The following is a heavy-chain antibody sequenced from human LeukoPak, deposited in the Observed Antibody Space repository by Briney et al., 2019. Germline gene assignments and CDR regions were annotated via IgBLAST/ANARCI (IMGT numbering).Heavy chain of an antibody. CDR3: VQARRKVDY. CDR2: INPNSGGT. CDR1: GYTFTGYY. Sequence: GASVKVSCKASGYTFTGYYMHWVRQAPGQGLEWMGWINPNSGGTNYARKFQGRVTMTRDTSISTAYMELSRLRSDDTTVYYCVQARRKVDYWGQGTLVTVSS. J-gene: IGHJ4*02. D-gene: IGHD6-6*01. V-gene: IGHV1-2*02.